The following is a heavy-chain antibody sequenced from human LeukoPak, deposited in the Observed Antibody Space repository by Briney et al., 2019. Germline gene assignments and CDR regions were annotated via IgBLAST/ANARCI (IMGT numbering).Heavy chain of an antibody. J-gene: IGHJ4*02. CDR2: ISAYNGNT. Sequence: ASVKVYCKASGYTFTSFGISRVRPAPGQGLVWMGCISAYNGNTNYAQKLQGRVTMTTDTSTSTAYMKLRSLRSHDTAVYYCARDRELTGDLESFDYWGQGTLVTVSS. D-gene: IGHD7-27*01. CDR1: GYTFTSFG. V-gene: IGHV1-18*01. CDR3: ARDRELTGDLESFDY.